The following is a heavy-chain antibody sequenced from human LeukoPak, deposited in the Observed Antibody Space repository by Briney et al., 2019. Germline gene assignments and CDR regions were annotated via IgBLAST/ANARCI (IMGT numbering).Heavy chain of an antibody. CDR2: ISSSGSTI. CDR1: GFTFSDYY. CDR3: ARGVLEWLSPFDY. V-gene: IGHV3-11*04. Sequence: PGGSLRLSCAASGFTFSDYYMSWIRQAPGKGLEWVSYISSSGSTIYYADSVKGRFTISRDNAKNSLHLQMNSLRAEDTAVYYCARGVLEWLSPFDYWGQGTLVTVSS. D-gene: IGHD3-3*01. J-gene: IGHJ4*02.